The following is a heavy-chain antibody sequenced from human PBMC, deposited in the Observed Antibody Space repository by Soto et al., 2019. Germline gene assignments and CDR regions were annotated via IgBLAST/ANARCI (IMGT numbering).Heavy chain of an antibody. CDR1: GGSMSSGSYF. V-gene: IGHV4-61*01. CDR2: VFRSGNI. Sequence: ASETLSLTCNVSGGSMSSGSYFWSWVRQPPGKGLEWIGYVFRSGNINYSPSFKSRVTISVDTSKNQFSLKLNSVTAADTGVYFCARARNRYFDYWGQGALVTVSS. CDR3: ARARNRYFDY. D-gene: IGHD1-1*01. J-gene: IGHJ4*02.